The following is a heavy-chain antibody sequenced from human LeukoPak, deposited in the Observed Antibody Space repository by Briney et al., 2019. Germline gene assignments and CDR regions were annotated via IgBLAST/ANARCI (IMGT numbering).Heavy chain of an antibody. D-gene: IGHD3-22*01. Sequence: PGGSLRLSCAASGFTFRSYGMNWVRQAPGKGLEWVSAISGSGGSTYYADSVEGRFTISRDNSKNTLYLQMNSLRAEDTAVYYCAKDSWGYYDSSGYYVWLDPWGQGTLVTVSS. V-gene: IGHV3-23*01. CDR1: GFTFRSYG. J-gene: IGHJ5*02. CDR2: ISGSGGST. CDR3: AKDSWGYYDSSGYYVWLDP.